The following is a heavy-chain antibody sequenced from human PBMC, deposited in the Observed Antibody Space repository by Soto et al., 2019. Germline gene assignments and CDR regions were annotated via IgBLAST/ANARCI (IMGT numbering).Heavy chain of an antibody. J-gene: IGHJ1*01. Sequence: QVQLQQWGAGLLKPSATLSLTCAVYGVSFSGYYWTWIRQPPGKGLEWIGEINHSGGTNYNPSLKSRVTISVDTSKNQFSLRLKFVTAADTAVYYCARGDQGELLYFQPWGQGTLVTVSS. CDR3: ARGDQGELLYFQP. D-gene: IGHD1-26*01. V-gene: IGHV4-34*01. CDR1: GVSFSGYY. CDR2: INHSGGT.